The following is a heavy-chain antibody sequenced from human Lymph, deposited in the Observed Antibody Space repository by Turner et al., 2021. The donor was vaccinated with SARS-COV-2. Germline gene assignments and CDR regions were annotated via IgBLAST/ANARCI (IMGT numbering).Heavy chain of an antibody. CDR1: GFTVDDYA. D-gene: IGHD1-26*01. CDR2: INWSGGSI. J-gene: IGHJ4*02. CDR3: AKDLARTYYSSFDY. Sequence: EVQLVESGGGLVQPGRFLRPSCAASGFTVDDYAMHWVRQAPGKGLEWVSGINWSGGSIAYADSVKGRFTISRDNPKNSLYLQMNSLRAEDTAFYYCAKDLARTYYSSFDYWGQGTLVTVSS. V-gene: IGHV3-9*01.